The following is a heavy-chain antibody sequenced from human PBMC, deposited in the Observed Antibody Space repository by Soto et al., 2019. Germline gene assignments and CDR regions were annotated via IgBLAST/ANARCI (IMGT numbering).Heavy chain of an antibody. V-gene: IGHV4-34*01. J-gene: IGHJ4*02. D-gene: IGHD5-12*01. CDR2: VTHSGNT. CDR3: ERGKEGYNHFDS. Sequence: SETLSLTCAVYGGSFSGHYWNWIRQRPGKGLEWIGEVTHSGNTNHSPSLKSRLTISRDTSKNQFSLKLKSVTAADTAVYYCERGKEGYNHFDSWGQGTPVTVSS. CDR1: GGSFSGHY.